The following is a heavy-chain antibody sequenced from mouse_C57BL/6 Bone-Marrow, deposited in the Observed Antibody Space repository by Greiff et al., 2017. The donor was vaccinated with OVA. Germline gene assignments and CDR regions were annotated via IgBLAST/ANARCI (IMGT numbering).Heavy chain of an antibody. CDR1: GFNIKDDY. CDR3: TTCGRGAY. J-gene: IGHJ3*01. Sequence: VQLQQSGAELVRPGASVKLSCTASGFNIKDDYMHWVKQRPEQGLEWIGWIDPENGDTEYASKFQGKATITADTSSNTAYLQLSSLKSEDTAVYYCTTCGRGAYWGQGTLVTVSA. V-gene: IGHV14-4*01. CDR2: IDPENGDT.